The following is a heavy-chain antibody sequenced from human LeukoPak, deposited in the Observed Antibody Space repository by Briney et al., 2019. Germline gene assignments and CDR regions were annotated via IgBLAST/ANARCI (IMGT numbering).Heavy chain of an antibody. J-gene: IGHJ4*02. CDR1: GYTFINHG. Sequence: GASVKVSCKASGYTFINHGISWVRQAPGQGLEWMGWVSGYGGNTNYAQKLQGRVTMTTDTSTSTAYMELRSLRSDDTAVYYCARAPRATVNTNDYWGQGTLVTVSS. D-gene: IGHD4-17*01. V-gene: IGHV1-18*01. CDR3: ARAPRATVNTNDY. CDR2: VSGYGGNT.